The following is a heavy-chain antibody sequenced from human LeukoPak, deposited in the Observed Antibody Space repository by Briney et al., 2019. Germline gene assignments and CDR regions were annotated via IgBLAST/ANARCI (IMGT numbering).Heavy chain of an antibody. CDR2: ISASSTYT. Sequence: PGGSLRLSCGASGFIFSSYSLTWVRQAPGKGLGWVSSISASSTYTFYADAVKGRFTVSRDNAENSLYLKMNSLRVEDTAVYYCARDLGGLLRGYGMDIWGLGTTVTVSS. J-gene: IGHJ6*02. CDR1: GFIFSSYS. D-gene: IGHD4-23*01. CDR3: ARDLGGLLRGYGMDI. V-gene: IGHV3-21*01.